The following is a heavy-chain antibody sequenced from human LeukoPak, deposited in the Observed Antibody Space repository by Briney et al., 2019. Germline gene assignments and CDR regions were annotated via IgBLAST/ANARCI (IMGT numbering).Heavy chain of an antibody. CDR2: IYYSGST. CDR3: AREGVGQLVRETFDY. CDR1: GGSISSGGYS. D-gene: IGHD6-6*01. J-gene: IGHJ4*02. Sequence: PSQTLSLTCAVSGGSISSGGYSWSWIRQPPGKGLEWIGYIYYSGSTYYNPSLKSRVTISVDTSKNQFSLKLSSVTAADTAVYYCAREGVGQLVRETFDYWGQGTLVTVSS. V-gene: IGHV4-30-4*07.